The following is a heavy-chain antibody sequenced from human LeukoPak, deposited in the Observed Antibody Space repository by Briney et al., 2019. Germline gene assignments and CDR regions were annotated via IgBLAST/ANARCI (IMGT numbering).Heavy chain of an antibody. D-gene: IGHD6-13*01. CDR2: IYSGGST. CDR3: ARVIAAAGLYYYYYYMDV. V-gene: IGHV3-53*01. J-gene: IGHJ6*03. CDR1: GFTVSSNY. Sequence: GGSLRLSCAASGFTVSSNYMSWVRQAPGKGLEWVSVIYSGGSTYYADSVKGRFTISRDNSKNTLYLQMNSLKAEDTAVYYCARVIAAAGLYYYYYYMDVWGKGTTVTVSS.